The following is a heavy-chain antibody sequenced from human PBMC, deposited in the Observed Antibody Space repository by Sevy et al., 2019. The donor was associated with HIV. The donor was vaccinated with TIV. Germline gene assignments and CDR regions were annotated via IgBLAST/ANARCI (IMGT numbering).Heavy chain of an antibody. Sequence: GGSLRLSCAASGFTFSSYWMHWVRQAPGKGLVWVSRINSDGSSTSYVDSVKGRFTISRDNAKNTLYLQMNSLRAEATAVYYCARESPYSWNSGGGIYYFDYWGQGTLVTVSS. CDR2: INSDGSST. CDR3: ARESPYSWNSGGGIYYFDY. D-gene: IGHD1-7*01. J-gene: IGHJ4*02. CDR1: GFTFSSYW. V-gene: IGHV3-74*01.